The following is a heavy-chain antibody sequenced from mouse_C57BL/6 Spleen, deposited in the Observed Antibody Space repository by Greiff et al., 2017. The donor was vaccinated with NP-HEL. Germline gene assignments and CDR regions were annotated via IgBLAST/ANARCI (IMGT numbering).Heavy chain of an antibody. CDR3: ARGGLGREFDY. CDR2: INPSTGGT. J-gene: IGHJ2*01. V-gene: IGHV1-42*01. D-gene: IGHD4-1*01. CDR1: GYSFTGYY. Sequence: VHVKQSGPELVKPGASVKISCKASGYSFTGYYMNWVKQSPEKSLEWIGEINPSTGGTTYNQKFKAKATLTVDKSSSTAYMQLKSLTSEDSAVYYCARGGLGREFDYWGQGTTLTVSS.